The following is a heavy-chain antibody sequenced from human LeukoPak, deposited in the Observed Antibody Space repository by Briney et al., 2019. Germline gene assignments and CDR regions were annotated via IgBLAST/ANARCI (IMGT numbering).Heavy chain of an antibody. CDR2: ISYDGSNK. Sequence: GGSLRLSCAASGFTFSSYAVHWVRQAPGKGLEWVAVISYDGSNKYYADSVKGRFTISRDNSKNTLYLQMNSLRAEDTAVYYCARDLDRDSNYYYGMDVWGQGTTVTVSS. V-gene: IGHV3-30-3*01. CDR3: ARDLDRDSNYYYGMDV. CDR1: GFTFSSYA. D-gene: IGHD3/OR15-3a*01. J-gene: IGHJ6*02.